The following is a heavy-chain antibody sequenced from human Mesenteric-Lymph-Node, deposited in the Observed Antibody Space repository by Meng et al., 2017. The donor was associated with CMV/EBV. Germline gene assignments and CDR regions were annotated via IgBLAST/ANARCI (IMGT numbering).Heavy chain of an antibody. D-gene: IGHD2-2*01. J-gene: IGHJ4*01. V-gene: IGHV4-61*01. CDR3: ARSSSNNPFYY. CDR2: IYDRGST. CDR1: GGSVSSGNYY. Sequence: CTVSGGSVSSGNYYWSWIRQPPGRGLEWIGIIYDRGSTNYNPSLKSRVTISVSTSPPQFSLTLSSVTAADTAVYYCARSSSNNPFYYWG.